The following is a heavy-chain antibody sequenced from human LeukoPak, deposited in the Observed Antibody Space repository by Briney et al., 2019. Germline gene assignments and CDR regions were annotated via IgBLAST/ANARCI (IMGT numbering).Heavy chain of an antibody. CDR1: AFTFSSYA. CDR2: INSDGSST. Sequence: RGSLRLSCAASAFTFSSYAMHWVRQAPGKGLVWVSRINSDGSSTSYADSVKGRFTIARDNAKNTLYLQMNSLRAEDTAVYYCARERRGFDYWGQGTLVTVSS. J-gene: IGHJ4*02. V-gene: IGHV3-74*01. CDR3: ARERRGFDY.